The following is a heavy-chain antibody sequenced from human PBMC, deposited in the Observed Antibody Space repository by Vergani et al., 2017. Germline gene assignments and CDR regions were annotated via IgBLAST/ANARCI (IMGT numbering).Heavy chain of an antibody. J-gene: IGHJ4*02. CDR2: INSDGSST. D-gene: IGHD6-19*01. CDR1: GFTFSSYW. V-gene: IGHV3-74*01. CDR3: AATHDGQWLFDY. Sequence: EVQLVEFGGGLVQPGGSLRLSCAASGFTFSSYWMHWVRQAPGKGLVWVSRINSDGSSTSYADSVKGRFTISRDNAKNTLYLQMNSLRAEDTAVYYCAATHDGQWLFDYWGQGTLVTVSS.